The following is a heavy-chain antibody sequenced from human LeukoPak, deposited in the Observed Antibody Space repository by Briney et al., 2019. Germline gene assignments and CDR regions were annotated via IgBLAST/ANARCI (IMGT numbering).Heavy chain of an antibody. J-gene: IGHJ6*02. CDR2: ISYDGSNK. D-gene: IGHD3-22*01. CDR3: ARGQFPYYYDSSGYYYGYYYGMDV. V-gene: IGHV3-30-3*01. Sequence: GGSLRLSCAASGFTFSSYAMHWVRQAPGKGLEWVAVISYDGSNKYYADSVKGRFTISRDNSKNTLYLQMNSLRAEDTAVYYCARGQFPYYYDSSGYYYGYYYGMDVWGQGTTVTVSS. CDR1: GFTFSSYA.